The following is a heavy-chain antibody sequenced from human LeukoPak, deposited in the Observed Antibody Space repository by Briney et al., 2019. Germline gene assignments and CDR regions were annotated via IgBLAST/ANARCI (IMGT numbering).Heavy chain of an antibody. D-gene: IGHD6-13*01. CDR1: GFTFGDYW. Sequence: GESLRLSCAASGFTFGDYWMSWMRQAPGKGLEWVANIKYDGDEEYYVDSVKGRFTISRDNAKNSLFLQLNSLRVEDTAVYYCKSGGAAPGSFDNWGQGTLVTVSP. CDR2: IKYDGDEE. V-gene: IGHV3-7*01. J-gene: IGHJ4*02. CDR3: KSGGAAPGSFDN.